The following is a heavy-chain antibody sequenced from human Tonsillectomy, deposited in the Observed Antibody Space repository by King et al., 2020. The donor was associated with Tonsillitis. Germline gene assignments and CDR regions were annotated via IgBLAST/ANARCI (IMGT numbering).Heavy chain of an antibody. CDR2: ISGSGGST. CDR3: RGGHSYGDIDY. Sequence: QLVQSGGGLVQPGGSLRLSCAASRFTFSSYAMSWVRQAPGKGLEWVSTISGSGGSTYYADSVKGRFTISRDDSKNTLYLQMNSLRAEDTAVYYCRGGHSYGDIDYWGQGTLVTVSS. CDR1: RFTFSSYA. V-gene: IGHV3-23*04. D-gene: IGHD5-18*01. J-gene: IGHJ4*02.